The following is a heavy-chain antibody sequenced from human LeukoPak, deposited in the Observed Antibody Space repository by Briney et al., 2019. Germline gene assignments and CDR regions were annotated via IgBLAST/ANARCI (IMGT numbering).Heavy chain of an antibody. CDR2: IYDSGST. J-gene: IGHJ5*02. D-gene: IGHD3-16*01. CDR3: ARGDYYDGGGRNWFDP. CDR1: GGSISSYY. Sequence: SETLSLTCTVSGGSISSYYWSWIRQPPGKGLEWIGYIYDSGSTNYNPSLKSRVTISIDTSKNQFSLRLTSVTAADTAVYYCARGDYYDGGGRNWFDPWGQGTLVTVSS. V-gene: IGHV4-59*12.